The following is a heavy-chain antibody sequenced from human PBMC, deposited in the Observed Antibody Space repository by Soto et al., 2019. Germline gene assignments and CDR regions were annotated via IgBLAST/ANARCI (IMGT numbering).Heavy chain of an antibody. CDR2: IGPSGGDI. CDR1: GFTCYSVA. J-gene: IGHJ4*02. V-gene: IGHV3-23*01. Sequence: GGSLRLSCAASGFTCYSVAMAWVRQAPGKGLEWVSSIGPSGGDISYADSVKGRFSVSRDNSKNTLYLQMNSLRAEDTAVYYCAKALGVVAANFDYWGQGALVTVSS. CDR3: AKALGVVAANFDY. D-gene: IGHD2-15*01.